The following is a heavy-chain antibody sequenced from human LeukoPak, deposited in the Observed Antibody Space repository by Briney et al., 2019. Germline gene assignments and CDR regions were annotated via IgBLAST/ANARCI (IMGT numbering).Heavy chain of an antibody. V-gene: IGHV3-7*01. D-gene: IGHD1-26*01. J-gene: IGHJ5*02. CDR1: GFSFRNTW. CDR2: IKKDETEI. CDR3: ATLNWDDGEVSGFDH. Sequence: GGSLRLSCTASGFSFRNTWMSWVRQAPGKGLEWVANIKKDETEIYYADSVKGRFTISRDNAKRSLYLQMNVPRAADTAVYYCATLNWDDGEVSGFDHWGRGIMVTVSS.